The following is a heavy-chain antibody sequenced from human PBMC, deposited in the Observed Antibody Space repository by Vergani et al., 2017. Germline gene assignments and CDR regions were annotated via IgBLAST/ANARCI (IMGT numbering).Heavy chain of an antibody. D-gene: IGHD2-15*01. V-gene: IGHV3-23*01. CDR1: GFTFSNSA. J-gene: IGHJ4*02. CDR3: TLGYCSGGSCSSPDY. Sequence: EVHLLESGGGLVQSGGSLRLSCAASGFTFSNSAVSWVRQAPGRGLAWVSSISGPGLSTYYADSVKGRFSISRDNSKNTVFLQMHSLRAEDTAVYYCTLGYCSGGSCSSPDYWGQGTLVTVSS. CDR2: ISGPGLST.